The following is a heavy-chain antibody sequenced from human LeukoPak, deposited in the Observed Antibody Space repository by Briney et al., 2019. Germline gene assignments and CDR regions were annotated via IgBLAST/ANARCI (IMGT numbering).Heavy chain of an antibody. J-gene: IGHJ4*02. Sequence: PSETLSLTCTVSGGSISSGGYYWSWIRQHPGKGLEWIGYIYYSGSTYYNPSLEGRVTISVDTSKNQFSVKLSSVTTADTAVYYCARSQNYYGSGDYWSQGTLVTVSS. CDR3: ARSQNYYGSGDY. D-gene: IGHD3-10*01. CDR2: IYYSGST. V-gene: IGHV4-61*08. CDR1: GGSISSGGYY.